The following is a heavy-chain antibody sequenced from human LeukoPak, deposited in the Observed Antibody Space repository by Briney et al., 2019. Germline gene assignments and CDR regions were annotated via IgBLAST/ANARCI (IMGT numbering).Heavy chain of an antibody. Sequence: PGRSLRLSCAASGFTFDDYAMHWVRQAPGKGLEWVSGISWNSGSIGYADSVKGRFTISRDNAKNSLYLQMNSLRAEDTALYYCAKRGGRGQDVFDIGGKGKMVTV. D-gene: IGHD3-10*01. CDR1: GFTFDDYA. V-gene: IGHV3-9*01. CDR2: ISWNSGSI. J-gene: IGHJ3*02. CDR3: AKRGGRGQDVFDI.